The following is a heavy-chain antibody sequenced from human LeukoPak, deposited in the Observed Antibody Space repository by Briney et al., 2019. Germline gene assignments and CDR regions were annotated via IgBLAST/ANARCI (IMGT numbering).Heavy chain of an antibody. CDR2: ISYDGSNK. V-gene: IGHV3-30*18. D-gene: IGHD3-22*01. CDR1: GFTFSSYG. Sequence: PGGSLRLSCAASGFTFSSYGMHWVRQAPGKGLEWVAVISYDGSNKYYADSVKGRFTISRDNSKNTLYLQMNSLRAEDTAVYYCAKGGDSYYYDSSGYPSDAFDIWGQGTMVTVSS. CDR3: AKGGDSYYYDSSGYPSDAFDI. J-gene: IGHJ3*02.